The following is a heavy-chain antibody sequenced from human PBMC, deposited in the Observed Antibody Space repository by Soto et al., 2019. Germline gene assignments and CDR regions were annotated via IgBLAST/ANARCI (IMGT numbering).Heavy chain of an antibody. CDR1: GFTFSMYS. V-gene: IGHV3-7*03. CDR3: ARDHLILPAHDFFYGSDV. Sequence: GGSLRLSCEVSGFTFSMYSMSWVRQSPGKGLEWVAKIPQDGVDGHYADSVKGRFTISRDNGKNSLYLQLNNLRAEDTAVYYCARDHLILPAHDFFYGSDVWGRGATVNVSS. CDR2: IPQDGVDG. J-gene: IGHJ6*02. D-gene: IGHD2-21*02.